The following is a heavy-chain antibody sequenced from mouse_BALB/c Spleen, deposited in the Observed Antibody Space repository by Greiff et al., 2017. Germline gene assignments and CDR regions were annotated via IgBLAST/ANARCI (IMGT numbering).Heavy chain of an antibody. J-gene: IGHJ4*01. V-gene: IGHV14-3*02. D-gene: IGHD2-10*02. CDR2: IDPANGNT. CDR1: GFNIKDTY. CDR3: ARSAPLVRAMDY. Sequence: EVQLQQSGAELVKPGASVKLSCTASGFNIKDTYMHWVKQRTEQGLEWIGRIDPANGNTKYDPKFQGKATITADTSSNTAYLQLSSLTSEDTAVYYCARSAPLVRAMDYWGQGTSVTVSS.